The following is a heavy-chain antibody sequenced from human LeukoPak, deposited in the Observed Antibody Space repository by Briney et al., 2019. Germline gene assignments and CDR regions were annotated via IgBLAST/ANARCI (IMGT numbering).Heavy chain of an antibody. J-gene: IGHJ4*02. Sequence: ASVTVSCKVSGYTLTELSMHWVRQAPGKGLEWMGGFDPEDGETIYAQKFQGRVTMTEDTSTDTAYMELSSLRSEDTAVYYCATATFGLVINWLYWGQGTLVTVSS. CDR3: ATATFGLVINWLY. V-gene: IGHV1-24*01. CDR2: FDPEDGET. CDR1: GYTLTELS. D-gene: IGHD3-9*01.